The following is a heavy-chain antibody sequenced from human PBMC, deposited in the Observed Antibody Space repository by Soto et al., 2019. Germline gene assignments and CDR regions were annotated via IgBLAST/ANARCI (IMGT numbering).Heavy chain of an antibody. CDR1: GFSLSTSGMC. CDR2: IDWDDDK. D-gene: IGHD6-19*01. Sequence: SGPTLVNPIETLTLTCTFSGFSLSTSGMCVSWIRQSPGKVLEWLALIDWDDDKYYSTSLKTRLTISKDTSKNQVVLTMTNMDPVDTATYYCARMLTAVAGRNYFDFWGQGALVTVSS. V-gene: IGHV2-70*01. CDR3: ARMLTAVAGRNYFDF. J-gene: IGHJ4*02.